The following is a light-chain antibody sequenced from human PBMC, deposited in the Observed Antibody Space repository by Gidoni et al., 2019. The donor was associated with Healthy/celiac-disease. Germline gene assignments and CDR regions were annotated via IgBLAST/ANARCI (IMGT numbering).Light chain of an antibody. Sequence: TLSASIGDRVTITCRASRSISSGLAWYQQKPGKAPKLLIYKASSLESGVPSRFVGSGAGTEFTLTISSLQPDDFATYYCQQNNSYTLTFGQGTKVEIK. CDR2: KAS. CDR1: RSISSG. CDR3: QQNNSYTLT. V-gene: IGKV1-5*03. J-gene: IGKJ1*01.